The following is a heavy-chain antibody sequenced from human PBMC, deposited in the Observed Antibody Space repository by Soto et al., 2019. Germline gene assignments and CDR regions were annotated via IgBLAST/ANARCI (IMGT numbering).Heavy chain of an antibody. CDR1: GYTFTSYA. V-gene: IGHV1-3*01. J-gene: IGHJ6*02. Sequence: QVQLVQSGAEVKKPGASVKVSCRASGYTFTSYAMHWVRQAPGQRLEWMGWLNAGNGKTKYSQKFQGRVTITRDTSASTAYMELSSLRSEDTAVYYCARDISDTAMVARHYYYYGMDVWGQGTTVTVSS. CDR3: ARDISDTAMVARHYYYYGMDV. D-gene: IGHD5-18*01. CDR2: LNAGNGKT.